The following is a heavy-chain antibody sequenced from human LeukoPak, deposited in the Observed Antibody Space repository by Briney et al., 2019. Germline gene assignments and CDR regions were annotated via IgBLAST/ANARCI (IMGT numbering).Heavy chain of an antibody. J-gene: IGHJ2*01. CDR3: ARGRSSWYFDL. Sequence: ASVKVSRKASGFTFTSYYMDWVRQAPGQGLEWMGKINPSGGSTKYAQKFQGRVTMTRDTSTSTVYMEMSSLRSEDTAVYYCARGRSSWYFDLWGRGTLVTVSS. V-gene: IGHV1-46*01. CDR2: INPSGGST. CDR1: GFTFTSYY. D-gene: IGHD5/OR15-5a*01.